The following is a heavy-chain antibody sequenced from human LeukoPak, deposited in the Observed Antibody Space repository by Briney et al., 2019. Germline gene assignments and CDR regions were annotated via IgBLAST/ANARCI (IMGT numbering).Heavy chain of an antibody. CDR3: ARGPEWLSYYFDY. J-gene: IGHJ4*02. Sequence: ASVKVSCKASRCTFTDYYIHWVRQAPGQGLEWMGWINPNGGGTNYAQKFQGRVTLTRDTSVSTAYMELSRLKSDDTAIYYCARGPEWLSYYFDYWGQGTLVTVSS. V-gene: IGHV1-2*02. CDR1: RCTFTDYY. CDR2: INPNGGGT. D-gene: IGHD6-19*01.